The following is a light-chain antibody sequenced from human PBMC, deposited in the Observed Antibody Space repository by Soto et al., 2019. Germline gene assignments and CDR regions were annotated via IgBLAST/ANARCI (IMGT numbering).Light chain of an antibody. Sequence: DIQMTQSPSTLSASVGDRVTITCRASQSVRSWLAWYQQKPGRAPKFLIYDASSLESGVPSRFSGSGSGTEFTLTINSLQADDFATYYCQHHNSCSITFGQGTRLEIK. CDR2: DAS. CDR3: QHHNSCSIT. CDR1: QSVRSW. V-gene: IGKV1-5*01. J-gene: IGKJ5*01.